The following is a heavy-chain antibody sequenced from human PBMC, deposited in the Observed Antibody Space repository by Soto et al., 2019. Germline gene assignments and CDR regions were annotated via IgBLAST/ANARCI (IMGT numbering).Heavy chain of an antibody. V-gene: IGHV1-3*04. CDR3: ARRVITQEEVFDY. Sequence: QVQLVQSGAEVKKPGASVKVSCKASGYTFTMYSMHWLRQAPGQRPEWMGWLSTVSDATSYSEKFQGRVTLTRDTSASTAYLELTNLRSEDTAVYYCARRVITQEEVFDYWGQGTLVTVSS. CDR1: GYTFTMYS. J-gene: IGHJ4*02. D-gene: IGHD2-21*01. CDR2: LSTVSDAT.